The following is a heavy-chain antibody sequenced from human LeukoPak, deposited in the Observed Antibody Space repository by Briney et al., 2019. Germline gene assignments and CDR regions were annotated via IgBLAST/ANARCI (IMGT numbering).Heavy chain of an antibody. V-gene: IGHV1-24*01. CDR1: GYTLTELS. Sequence: ASVKVSCKVSGYTLTELSMHWVRQAPGKGLEWMRGFDPEDGETIYAQKFQGRVTMTTDTSTSTAYMELRSLRSDDTAVYYCAREIVLMVYDNYYYYYMDVWGKGTTVTVSS. CDR2: FDPEDGET. D-gene: IGHD2-8*01. CDR3: AREIVLMVYDNYYYYYMDV. J-gene: IGHJ6*03.